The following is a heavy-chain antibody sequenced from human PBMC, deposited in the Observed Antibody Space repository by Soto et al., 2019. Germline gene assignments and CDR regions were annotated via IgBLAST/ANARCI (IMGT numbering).Heavy chain of an antibody. CDR1: GGTFNNYA. J-gene: IGHJ4*02. CDR2: IIPISGTT. CDR3: ARWGGLSCSGAVCFKKPFDY. D-gene: IGHD2-8*02. V-gene: IGHV1-69*06. Sequence: QGQLVQSGAEVKRPESSMKVSCKPSGGTFNNYAINWVRQAPGQGLEWMGAIIPISGTTKDAQKFQGRVTMPTDKSTSTVYMDLSSLRSEDPAVYYCARWGGLSCSGAVCFKKPFDYWGQGTLVTVSS.